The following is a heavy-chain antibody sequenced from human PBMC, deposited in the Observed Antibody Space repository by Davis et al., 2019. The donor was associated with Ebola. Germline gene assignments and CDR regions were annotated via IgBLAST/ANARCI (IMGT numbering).Heavy chain of an antibody. CDR3: AKPSKRFRELLSSYYYGMDV. CDR2: IIPIFGTA. V-gene: IGHV1-69*13. CDR1: GGTFSSYA. D-gene: IGHD3-10*01. J-gene: IGHJ6*02. Sequence: SVKVSCKASGGTFSSYAISWVRQAPGQGLEWMGGIIPIFGTANYAQKFQGRVTITEDESTSTAYMELSSLRSEDTAVYYCAKPSKRFRELLSSYYYGMDVWGQGTTVTVSS.